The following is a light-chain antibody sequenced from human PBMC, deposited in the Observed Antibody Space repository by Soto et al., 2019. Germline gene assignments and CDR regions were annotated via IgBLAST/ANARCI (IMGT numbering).Light chain of an antibody. CDR3: YSYAASSTLV. Sequence: QSVLTQPASVSGSPGQSITISCTGTSSDVGSYNLVSWYQQHPGKAPKLMIYEGSKRRSGVSNRFSGSKSGNTASLTISGLQAEDEADYYCYSYAASSTLVFGGGTKLTVL. CDR1: SSDVGSYNL. CDR2: EGS. V-gene: IGLV2-23*01. J-gene: IGLJ2*01.